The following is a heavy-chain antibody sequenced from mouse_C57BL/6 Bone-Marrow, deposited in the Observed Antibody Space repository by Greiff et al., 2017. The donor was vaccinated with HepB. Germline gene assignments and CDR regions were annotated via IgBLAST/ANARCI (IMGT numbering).Heavy chain of an antibody. CDR1: GFTFSDAW. V-gene: IGHV6-6*01. D-gene: IGHD1-1*01. CDR3: TGLGSSPYYAKDY. Sequence: EVKLMESGGGLVQPGGSMKLSCAASGFTFSDAWMDWVRQSPEQGLEWVAEIRNKANNHATYYAESVKGRFTISRDDSKSSVYLQMNSLRAEDTGIYYCTGLGSSPYYAKDYWGQGTSVTVSS. CDR2: IRNKANNHAT. J-gene: IGHJ4*01.